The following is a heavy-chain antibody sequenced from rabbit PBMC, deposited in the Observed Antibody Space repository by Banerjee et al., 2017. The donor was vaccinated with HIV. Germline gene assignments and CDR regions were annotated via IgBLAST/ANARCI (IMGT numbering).Heavy chain of an antibody. V-gene: IGHV1S45*01. J-gene: IGHJ4*01. CDR1: GIDFSSYYY. CDR3: ARDADDGGHYYFNL. D-gene: IGHD2-1*01. Sequence: QQQLEESGGGLVQPGGTLTLTCKASGIDFSSYYYMCWVRQAPGKGLEWIGCIYTGSDSTYYASWAKGRFTISKTSSTTVTLQMTSLTAADTATYFCARDADDGGHYYFNLWGQGTLVTVS. CDR2: IYTGSDST.